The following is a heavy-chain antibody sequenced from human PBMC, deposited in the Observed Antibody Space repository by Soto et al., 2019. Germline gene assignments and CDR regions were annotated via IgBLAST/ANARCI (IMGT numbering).Heavy chain of an antibody. CDR3: ARETTVKNFDY. Sequence: QVQLQESGPGLVKPSQTLSLTCTVSGGSINSGGYYWSWIRQPPGKGLEWIGYIYYSGSTNYNPSLKSRVTISVDTSKNQFSLKLSSVTAADTAVYYCARETTVKNFDYWGQGTLVTVSS. D-gene: IGHD4-17*01. CDR2: IYYSGST. CDR1: GGSINSGGYY. J-gene: IGHJ4*02. V-gene: IGHV4-61*08.